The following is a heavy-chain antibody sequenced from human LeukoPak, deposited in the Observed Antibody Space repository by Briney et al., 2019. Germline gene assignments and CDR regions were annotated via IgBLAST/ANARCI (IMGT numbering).Heavy chain of an antibody. J-gene: IGHJ4*02. CDR2: INHSGST. D-gene: IGHD6-6*01. CDR1: GGSFSGYY. CDR3: ARHVRGWYSSSSRSGAVDY. V-gene: IGHV4-34*01. Sequence: PSETLSLTCAVYGGSFSGYYWSWIRQPPGKGLEWIGEINHSGSTNYNPSLKSRVTISVDTSKNQFSPKLSSVTAADTAVYYCARHVRGWYSSSSRSGAVDYWGQGTLVTVSS.